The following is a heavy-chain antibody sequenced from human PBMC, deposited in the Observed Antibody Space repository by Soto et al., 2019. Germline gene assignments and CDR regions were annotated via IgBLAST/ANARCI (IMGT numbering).Heavy chain of an antibody. CDR2: IYYSGST. CDR1: GGSISSGGYY. J-gene: IGHJ4*02. Sequence: QVQLQESGPGLVKPSQTLSLTCTVSGGSISSGGYYWSWIRQHPGKGLEWIGYIYYSGSTYYNPSLKRRVTISVDTSKNQFSLKLSSVTAADTAVYYCERDADDSSGYYLDYWGQGTLVTVSS. D-gene: IGHD3-22*01. V-gene: IGHV4-31*03. CDR3: ERDADDSSGYYLDY.